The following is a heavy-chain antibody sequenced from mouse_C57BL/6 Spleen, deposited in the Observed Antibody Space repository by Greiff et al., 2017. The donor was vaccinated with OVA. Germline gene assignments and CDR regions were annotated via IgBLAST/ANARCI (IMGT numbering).Heavy chain of an antibody. CDR3: ARGSDYDGAMDY. V-gene: IGHV5-4*01. CDR1: GFTFSSYA. J-gene: IGHJ4*01. CDR2: ISDGGSYT. Sequence: EVQGVESGGGLVKPGGSLKLSCAASGFTFSSYAMSWVRQTPEKRLEWVATISDGGSYTYYPDNVKGRFTISRDNAKNNLYLQMSHLKSEDTAMYYCARGSDYDGAMDYWGQGTSVTVSS. D-gene: IGHD2-4*01.